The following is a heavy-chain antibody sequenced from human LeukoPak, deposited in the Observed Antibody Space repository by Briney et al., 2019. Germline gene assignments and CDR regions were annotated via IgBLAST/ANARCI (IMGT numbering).Heavy chain of an antibody. J-gene: IGHJ3*02. Sequence: GGSLRLSCAASGFNFNYAWMSWVRQAPGKGLEWVGRIKSKTDGGTTDYAAPVKGRFTISRDDSKNTLYLQMNSLKAEDTAVYHCTTAAFDIWGQGTMVTVSS. V-gene: IGHV3-15*01. CDR2: IKSKTDGGTT. CDR1: GFNFNYAW. CDR3: TTAAFDI.